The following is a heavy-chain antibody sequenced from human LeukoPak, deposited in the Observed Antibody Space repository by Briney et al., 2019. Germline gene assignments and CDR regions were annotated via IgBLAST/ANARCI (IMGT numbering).Heavy chain of an antibody. Sequence: SETLSLTCTVSGGSISSYYWSWIRQPPGKGLEWMGYIYTSGSTNYNPSLKSRVTISVDTSKNQFSLKLSSVTAADTAVYYCARLVDGWGWIQHYREYYLDVWGKGTTVTVSS. V-gene: IGHV4-4*09. CDR1: GGSISSYY. J-gene: IGHJ6*03. CDR3: ARLVDGWGWIQHYREYYLDV. CDR2: IYTSGST. D-gene: IGHD5-18*01.